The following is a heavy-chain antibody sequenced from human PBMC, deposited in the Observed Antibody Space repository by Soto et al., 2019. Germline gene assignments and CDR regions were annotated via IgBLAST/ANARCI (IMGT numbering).Heavy chain of an antibody. Sequence: QVQLVQSGAEVRKPGASVKVSCKASGYTFTTYGISWVRQAPGQGLEWMGWISGYNGHTKYAQKFRGRVTRTTDTSTSTVYMDLRSLRSDDTAVYYCAREGEMPYYYYGLDVWGQGTTVTVSS. D-gene: IGHD3-16*01. J-gene: IGHJ6*02. CDR3: AREGEMPYYYYGLDV. V-gene: IGHV1-18*01. CDR1: GYTFTTYG. CDR2: ISGYNGHT.